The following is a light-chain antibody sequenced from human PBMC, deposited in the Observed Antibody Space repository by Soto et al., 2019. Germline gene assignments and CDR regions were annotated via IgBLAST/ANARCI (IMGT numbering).Light chain of an antibody. Sequence: QSALTQPPSASGSPGQSVTISCTGTSSDVGAYNYVSWYQQYPGKVPKLMIYEVTQRPSGVPDRFSGSKSGNTASLTVSGLQAEDEADYYCSSYAGSNNHIVFGGGTKVTVL. CDR3: SSYAGSNNHIV. CDR1: SSDVGAYNY. CDR2: EVT. J-gene: IGLJ2*01. V-gene: IGLV2-8*01.